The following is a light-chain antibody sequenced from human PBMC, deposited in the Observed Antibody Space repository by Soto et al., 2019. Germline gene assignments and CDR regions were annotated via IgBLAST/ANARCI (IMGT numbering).Light chain of an antibody. CDR3: LRPNSYPRT. Sequence: DIQMTQSPSSLSASVGDRVTITCRASQGIRYDLGWYQQKPGKAPKRLIYAASSLQCGVPSRFSGSGPGTEFTLTISSLQPENFATYYCLRPNSYPRTCGQGTKVEI. J-gene: IGKJ1*01. CDR2: AAS. CDR1: QGIRYD. V-gene: IGKV1-17*01.